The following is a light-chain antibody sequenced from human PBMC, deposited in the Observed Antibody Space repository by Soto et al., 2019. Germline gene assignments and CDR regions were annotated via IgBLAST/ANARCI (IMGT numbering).Light chain of an antibody. CDR1: SSNIGSNT. V-gene: IGLV1-44*01. J-gene: IGLJ2*01. CDR3: AAWDDSLNGPV. Sequence: QSVLTQPPSASGTPGQSVTISCSGSSSNIGSNTVNWYQQLPGTAPKLLIYSNNQRPSGVPDRFSGSKSGTSASLAISGLQSEDEADYYCAAWDDSLNGPVFGGGAKVTV. CDR2: SNN.